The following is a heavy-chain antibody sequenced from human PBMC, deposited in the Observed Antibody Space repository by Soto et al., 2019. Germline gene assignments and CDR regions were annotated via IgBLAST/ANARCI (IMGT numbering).Heavy chain of an antibody. V-gene: IGHV4-30-2*05. J-gene: IGHJ4*02. D-gene: IGHD5-12*01. CDR3: ARGPTN. CDR2: IYHSGST. CDR1: GGSISSGGYS. Sequence: PSETLSFTWAVSGGSISSGGYSWSWIRQPPGKGLEWIGYIYHSGSTYYNPSLKSRVTISVDTSKNQFSLKLSSVTAADTAVYYCARGPTNWGQGTLVTVSS.